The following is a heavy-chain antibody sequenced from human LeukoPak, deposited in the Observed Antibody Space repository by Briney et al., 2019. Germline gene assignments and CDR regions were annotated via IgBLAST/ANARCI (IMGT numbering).Heavy chain of an antibody. CDR1: GGSFSGYY. Sequence: PSETLSLTCAVYGGSFSGYYWSWIRQPPGKGLEWIGYIYTSGSTNYNPSLKSRVTISVDTSKNQFSLKLSSVTAADTAVYYCARLLRDCSGGSCYPNWFDPWGQGTLVTVSS. V-gene: IGHV4-4*09. CDR2: IYTSGST. D-gene: IGHD2-15*01. CDR3: ARLLRDCSGGSCYPNWFDP. J-gene: IGHJ5*02.